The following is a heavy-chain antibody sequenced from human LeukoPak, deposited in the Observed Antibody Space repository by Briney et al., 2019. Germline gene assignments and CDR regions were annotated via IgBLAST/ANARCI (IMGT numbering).Heavy chain of an antibody. J-gene: IGHJ6*02. V-gene: IGHV3-23*01. CDR3: ANDLNSSGYYYYGMDV. CDR2: ISGRGGST. Sequence: GGSVRLSCAAWGFTFRSYAMRGLRQAPGKGGEGGASISGRGGSTYYADSVEGRFTISRDNSKTTLYLQMNSLRAEDTAVYYCANDLNSSGYYYYGMDVWGQGTTVTVSS. D-gene: IGHD5-18*01. CDR1: GFTFRSYA.